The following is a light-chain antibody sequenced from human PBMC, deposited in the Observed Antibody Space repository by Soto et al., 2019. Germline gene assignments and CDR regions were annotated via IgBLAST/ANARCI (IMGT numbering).Light chain of an antibody. Sequence: DIQMTQSPSSLSASVGDRVTITCRASQSISSYLNWYQQKPGKAPKLLIYAASSVQSGVPSRFSGSGSGTDFTRTISSLQPEDFATYYCQQSYSTPYTFGQGTKLEIK. CDR3: QQSYSTPYT. V-gene: IGKV1-39*01. J-gene: IGKJ2*01. CDR1: QSISSY. CDR2: AAS.